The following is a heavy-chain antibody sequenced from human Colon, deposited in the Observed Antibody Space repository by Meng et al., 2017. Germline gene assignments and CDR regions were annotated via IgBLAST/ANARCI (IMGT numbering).Heavy chain of an antibody. J-gene: IGHJ4*02. V-gene: IGHV4-59*08. CDR2: VDYSGSA. Sequence: VQLLESGPGLVKPSDTLSLTCIISGADIDTYSYDWIRQPPGKGLEWIGHVDYSGSAKFNPSLKNRGSMSGDRSKNQVSLKLTSMTAADTAVYYCARCGIGINTSCSYWGRGTLVTVSS. CDR1: GADIDTYS. CDR3: ARCGIGINTSCSY. D-gene: IGHD2-2*01.